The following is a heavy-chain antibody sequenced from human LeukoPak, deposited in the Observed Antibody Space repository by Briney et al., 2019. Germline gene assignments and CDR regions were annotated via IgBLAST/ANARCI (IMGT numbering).Heavy chain of an antibody. CDR3: AKGRVVAGTKSLTYNWFDP. CDR1: GYTFTGYY. V-gene: IGHV1-2*02. CDR2: INPNSGGT. J-gene: IGHJ5*02. D-gene: IGHD6-19*01. Sequence: GASVKVSCKASGYTFTGYYIHWGRQAPGQRLEWMGWINPNSGGTKYAQKFQGRVTMTRDTSISTAYMGLSRLRSDDTAVYYCAKGRVVAGTKSLTYNWFDPWGQGTLVTVSS.